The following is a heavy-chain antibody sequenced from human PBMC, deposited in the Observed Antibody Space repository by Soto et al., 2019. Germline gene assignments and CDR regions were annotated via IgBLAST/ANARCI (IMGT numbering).Heavy chain of an antibody. D-gene: IGHD2-21*01. CDR2: IDPVDSYA. CDR1: GISFTKYG. CDR3: ARIESTARNWFDP. V-gene: IGHV5-10-1*01. Sequence: VESVTISCKVSGISFTKYGIIWVRQMPGKGLEWMGNIDPVDSYANYSPSFQGHVTFSVDTSISTAYLQWSSLKASDTAMYFCARIESTARNWFDPWGQGTLVTVSS. J-gene: IGHJ5*02.